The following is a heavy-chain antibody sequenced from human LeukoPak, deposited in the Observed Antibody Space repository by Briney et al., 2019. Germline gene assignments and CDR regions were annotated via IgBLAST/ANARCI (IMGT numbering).Heavy chain of an antibody. CDR1: GFTFGSYG. D-gene: IGHD3-22*01. J-gene: IGHJ1*01. V-gene: IGHV3-23*01. Sequence: GGSLRLSCAASGFTFGSYGMSWVRQAPGKGLEWVSFITPNADRTSYADPVEGRFTISRDNPRNTLYMQMNSLRDEDTALYYCAIMHGYYDGSGYWVQWGQGTLVTVSS. CDR3: AIMHGYYDGSGYWVQ. CDR2: ITPNADRT.